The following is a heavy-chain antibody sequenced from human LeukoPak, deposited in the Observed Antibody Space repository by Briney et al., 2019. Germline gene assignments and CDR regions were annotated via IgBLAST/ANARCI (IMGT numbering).Heavy chain of an antibody. CDR3: ARGTNYFDY. J-gene: IGHJ4*02. D-gene: IGHD3-16*01. V-gene: IGHV3-23*01. CDR2: LSGSGGST. CDR1: GFTFSSYA. Sequence: GGSLRLSCAASGFTFSSYAMSWVRQAPGKGLEWVSTLSGSGGSTYYADSVKGRFTISGDNSKNTLYLQMNSLRAEDTAVYYCARGTNYFDYWGQGTLVTVSS.